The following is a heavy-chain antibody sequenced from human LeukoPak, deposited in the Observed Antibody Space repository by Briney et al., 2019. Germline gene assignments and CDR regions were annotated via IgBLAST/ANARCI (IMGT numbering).Heavy chain of an antibody. CDR3: ARSLRVMSPGGFDY. Sequence: GGSLRLSCAASGFTFSSYAMHWVRQAPGKGLEWVAVISYDGSNKYYADSVKGRFTISRDNSKNTLYLQMNSLRAEDTAVYYCARSLRVMSPGGFDYWGQGTLVTVSS. J-gene: IGHJ4*02. V-gene: IGHV3-30-3*01. D-gene: IGHD2-8*02. CDR1: GFTFSSYA. CDR2: ISYDGSNK.